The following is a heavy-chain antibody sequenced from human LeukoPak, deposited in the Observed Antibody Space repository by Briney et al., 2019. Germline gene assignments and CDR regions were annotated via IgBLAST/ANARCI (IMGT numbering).Heavy chain of an antibody. V-gene: IGHV4-61*01. J-gene: IGHJ6*04. CDR1: GGSVSRGSYY. CDR3: ARDPLPAARYYYYGMDV. Sequence: SETLSLTCTVSGGSVSRGSYYWSWIRQPPGKGLEWIGYIYYSGSTNYNPSLKSRVTISVDTSKNQFSLKLSSVTAADTAVYYCARDPLPAARYYYYGMDVWGKGTTVTVSS. D-gene: IGHD2-2*01. CDR2: IYYSGST.